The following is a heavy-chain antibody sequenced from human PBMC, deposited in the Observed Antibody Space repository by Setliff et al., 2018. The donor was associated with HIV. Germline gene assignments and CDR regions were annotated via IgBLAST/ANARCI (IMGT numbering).Heavy chain of an antibody. CDR1: GFTFSNYW. D-gene: IGHD3-16*01. CDR2: IKQDGSEK. J-gene: IGHJ6*03. Sequence: SLRLSCAASGFTFSNYWMSWVRQAPGKGLEWVANIKQDGSEKYYADSVKGRFTISRDNSKNTLYLQMNSLRAEDTAVYDCAKDYGWGELPADYMDVWGKGTTVTVSS. V-gene: IGHV3-7*01. CDR3: AKDYGWGELPADYMDV.